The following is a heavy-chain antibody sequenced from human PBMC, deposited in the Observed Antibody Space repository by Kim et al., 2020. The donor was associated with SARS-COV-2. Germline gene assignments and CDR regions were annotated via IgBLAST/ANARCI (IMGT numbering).Heavy chain of an antibody. V-gene: IGHV1-69*13. Sequence: SVKVSCKASGGTFSSYAISWVRQAPGQGLEWMGGISPIFGTANYAQKLQGRVTITADESTSTAYMELSSLRSEDTAVYYCARRSTARGGYYYYGMDVWGQATTVTVSS. CDR3: ARRSTARGGYYYYGMDV. CDR2: ISPIFGTA. CDR1: GGTFSSYA. J-gene: IGHJ6*02. D-gene: IGHD4-17*01.